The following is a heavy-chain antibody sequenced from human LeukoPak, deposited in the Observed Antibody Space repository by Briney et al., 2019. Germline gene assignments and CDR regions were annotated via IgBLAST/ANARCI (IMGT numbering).Heavy chain of an antibody. V-gene: IGHV3-48*03. Sequence: GGSLRLSCAASGFTFSSYEMDWVRQAPGKGLEWVSYISSSGSTTYYADSVKGRFTISRDNAKNSLYLQMNSLRADDTAVYYCARVPSSKPHFDYWGQGTLVTVSS. CDR2: ISSSGSTT. CDR3: ARVPSSKPHFDY. CDR1: GFTFSSYE. J-gene: IGHJ4*02.